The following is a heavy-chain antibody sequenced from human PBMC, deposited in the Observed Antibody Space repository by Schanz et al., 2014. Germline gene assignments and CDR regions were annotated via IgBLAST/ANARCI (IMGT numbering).Heavy chain of an antibody. J-gene: IGHJ6*02. V-gene: IGHV3-53*01. Sequence: EVQLVESGGGLIQPGGSLRLSCAVSGFTVSSNYMSWVRQAPGKGLEWVSCIRGSGGSTLYADSVQGRFTISRDDSKNMLYLQMNSLRAEDTAVYYCAKVWKDHRIAGRPGWSDGMDVWGQGTTVTVSS. CDR2: RGSGGST. D-gene: IGHD6-6*01. CDR1: GFTVSSNY. CDR3: AKVWKDHRIAGRPGWSDGMDV.